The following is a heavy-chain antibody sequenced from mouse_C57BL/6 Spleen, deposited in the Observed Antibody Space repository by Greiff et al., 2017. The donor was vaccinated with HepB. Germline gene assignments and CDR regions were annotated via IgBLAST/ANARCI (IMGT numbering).Heavy chain of an antibody. Sequence: VQRVESGPELVKPGASVKISCKASGYAFSSSWMNWVKQRPGKGLEWIGRIYPGDGDTNYNGKFKGKATLTADKSSSTAYMQLSSLTSEDSAVYFCAREAYYYGSSDYYAMDYWGQGTSVTVSS. J-gene: IGHJ4*01. CDR3: AREAYYYGSSDYYAMDY. CDR2: IYPGDGDT. CDR1: GYAFSSSW. V-gene: IGHV1-82*01. D-gene: IGHD1-1*01.